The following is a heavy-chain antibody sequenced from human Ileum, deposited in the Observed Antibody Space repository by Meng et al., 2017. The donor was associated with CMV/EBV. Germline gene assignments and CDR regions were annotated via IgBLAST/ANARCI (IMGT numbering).Heavy chain of an antibody. CDR1: GGSISSGGYC. D-gene: IGHD3-22*01. V-gene: IGHV4-31*02. J-gene: IGHJ5*02. CDR3: ARTLVTTAGSGWFDP. CDR2: IFYSGST. Sequence: GGSISSGGYCWSWIRQHPGKGLEWIGYIFYSGSTYYNPSLQSRVIISVDTSKNQFSLNLSSVTAADTAVYYCARTLVTTAGSGWFDPWGQGTLVTVSS.